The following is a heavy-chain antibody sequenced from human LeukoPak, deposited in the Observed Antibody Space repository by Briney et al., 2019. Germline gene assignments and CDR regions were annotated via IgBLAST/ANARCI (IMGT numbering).Heavy chain of an antibody. V-gene: IGHV1-2*02. CDR1: GYTFTGYY. Sequence: ASVKVSCKASGYTFTGYYMHWVRQAPGQGLEWMGWINPNSGGTNYAQKFQGRVTMTRDTSISTAYMELSRLRSDDTAVYYFARDYYDSSGYNDYWGQGTLVTVSS. CDR3: ARDYYDSSGYNDY. CDR2: INPNSGGT. J-gene: IGHJ4*02. D-gene: IGHD3-22*01.